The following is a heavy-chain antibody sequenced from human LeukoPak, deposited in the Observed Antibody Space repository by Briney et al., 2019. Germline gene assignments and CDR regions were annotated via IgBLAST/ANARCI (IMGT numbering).Heavy chain of an antibody. Sequence: PGGSLRLSCGASGFTFSSYGMHWVRQAPGKGLEWVAVISYDGSNKYYADSVKGRFTISRDNSKNTLYLQMNSLRAEDTAVYYCAKSRWPTVTSYYFDYWGQGTLVTVSS. J-gene: IGHJ4*02. CDR1: GFTFSSYG. D-gene: IGHD4-17*01. CDR3: AKSRWPTVTSYYFDY. V-gene: IGHV3-30*18. CDR2: ISYDGSNK.